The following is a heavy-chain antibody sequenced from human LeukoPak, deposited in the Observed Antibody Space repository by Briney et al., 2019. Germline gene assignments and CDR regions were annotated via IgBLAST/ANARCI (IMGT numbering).Heavy chain of an antibody. V-gene: IGHV3-30*02. D-gene: IGHD3-10*01. CDR2: IQFDGSDK. CDR3: AVAKGIITIDY. Sequence: GGSLRLSCAASGFTFSNYHMHWVRQAPGKGPEWVAFIQFDGSDKHYADSVKGRFTISRDNSKHTLYLQINSLRTEDTAVYYCAVAKGIITIDYWGQGTLVTVSS. CDR1: GFTFSNYH. J-gene: IGHJ4*02.